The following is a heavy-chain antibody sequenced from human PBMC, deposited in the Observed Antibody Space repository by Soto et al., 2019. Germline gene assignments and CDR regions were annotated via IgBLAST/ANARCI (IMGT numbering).Heavy chain of an antibody. CDR3: ARDGGVVVVPAAINY. J-gene: IGHJ4*02. Sequence: QVQLVQSGAEVKKPGASVKVSCKASGYTFTGYYMHWVRQAPGQGLEWMGWINPNSGGTNYAQKFQGRVTMTRDTSISIAYMELSRLRSDDTAVYYCARDGGVVVVPAAINYWGQGTLVTVSS. CDR1: GYTFTGYY. D-gene: IGHD2-2*02. CDR2: INPNSGGT. V-gene: IGHV1-2*02.